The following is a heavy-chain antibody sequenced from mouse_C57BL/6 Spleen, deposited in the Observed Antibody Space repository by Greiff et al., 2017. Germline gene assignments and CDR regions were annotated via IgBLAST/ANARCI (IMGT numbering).Heavy chain of an antibody. CDR1: GYTFTEYT. D-gene: IGHD2-4*01. J-gene: IGHJ4*01. Sequence: QVQLKESGAELVKPGASVKLSCKASGYTFTEYTIHWVKQRSGQGLEWIGWFYPGSGSIKYNEKFKDKATLTADKSSSTVYMELSRLTAEDSAVYFCARHEEDDDDDEDYAMDYWGQGTSVTVSS. CDR2: FYPGSGSI. CDR3: ARHEEDDDDDEDYAMDY. V-gene: IGHV1-62-2*01.